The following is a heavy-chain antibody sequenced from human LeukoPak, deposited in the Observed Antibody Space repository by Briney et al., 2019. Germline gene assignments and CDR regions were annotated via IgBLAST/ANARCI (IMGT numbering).Heavy chain of an antibody. CDR2: IYYSGST. CDR3: ARVEYSSTQAYYYYYMDV. J-gene: IGHJ6*03. D-gene: IGHD6-6*01. CDR1: GGSISSGGYY. V-gene: IGHV4-61*08. Sequence: MASETLSLTCTVSGGSISSGGYYWSWIRQPPGKGLEWIGYIYYSGSTNYNPSLKSRVTISVDTSKNQFSLKLSSVTAADTAVYYCARVEYSSTQAYYYYYMDVWGKGTTVTVSS.